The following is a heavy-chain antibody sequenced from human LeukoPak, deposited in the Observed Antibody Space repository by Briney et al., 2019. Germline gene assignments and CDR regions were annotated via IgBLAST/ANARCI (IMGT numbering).Heavy chain of an antibody. V-gene: IGHV1-2*02. J-gene: IGHJ5*02. CDR3: ARDTDIVLMVYAIRGPGGWFDP. Sequence: GASVKVSCKASGYTFTGYYMHWVRQAPGQGLEWMGWINPNSGGTNYAQKFQGRVTMTRDTSISTAYMELSRLRSDDTAVYYCARDTDIVLMVYAIRGPGGWFDPWGQGTLVTVSS. CDR1: GYTFTGYY. D-gene: IGHD2-8*01. CDR2: INPNSGGT.